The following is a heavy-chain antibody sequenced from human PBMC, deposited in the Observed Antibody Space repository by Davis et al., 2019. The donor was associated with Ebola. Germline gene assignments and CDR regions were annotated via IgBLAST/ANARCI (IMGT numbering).Heavy chain of an antibody. CDR1: GFTFSSYA. J-gene: IGHJ3*01. Sequence: GESLKISCAASGFTFSSYAMHWVRQAPGKGLEWVAFISYDGSNKYYADSVKGRFTISRDNAKNSLSLHMNSLRDEDTAVYYCTTYSLDSFVFWGQGTMVTVSS. CDR2: ISYDGSNK. V-gene: IGHV3-30*04. D-gene: IGHD2-15*01. CDR3: TTYSLDSFVF.